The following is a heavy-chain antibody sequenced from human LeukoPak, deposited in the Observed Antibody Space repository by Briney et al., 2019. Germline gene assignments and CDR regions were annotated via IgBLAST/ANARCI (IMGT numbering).Heavy chain of an antibody. D-gene: IGHD3-10*01. J-gene: IGHJ5*02. CDR1: GGSVSSGGYY. CDR3: ARSFGELSNNRFDP. V-gene: IGHV4-31*03. CDR2: IYYSGST. Sequence: SETLSLTCTVSGGSVSSGGYYWSWIRQHPGKGLEWIGYIYYSGSTYYNPSLKSRVTISIDTSKNQFSLKLSSVTAADTAVYYCARSFGELSNNRFDPWGQGTLVTVSS.